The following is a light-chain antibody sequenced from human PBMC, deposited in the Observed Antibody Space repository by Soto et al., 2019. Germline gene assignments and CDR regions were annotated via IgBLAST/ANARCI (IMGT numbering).Light chain of an antibody. CDR1: QSISSS. CDR2: GAS. Sequence: EIVMTQSPATLSVSLGERATLSCRASQSISSSLAWYQQKPGQAPRLLIYGASTRATDIPARFSGSGSGTEFTLTISSLQSEDFAVYYCQQYNNWRTFGQGTKVEIK. V-gene: IGKV3-15*01. J-gene: IGKJ1*01. CDR3: QQYNNWRT.